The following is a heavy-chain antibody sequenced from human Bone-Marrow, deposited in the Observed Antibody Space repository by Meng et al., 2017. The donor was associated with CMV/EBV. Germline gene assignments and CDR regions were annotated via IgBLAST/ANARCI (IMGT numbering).Heavy chain of an antibody. CDR1: GYSFSNYY. CDR2: INPSGGNT. V-gene: IGHV1-46*01. J-gene: IGHJ5*02. D-gene: IGHD1-26*01. CDR3: ARGHFVMRRMWELRDWFDP. Sequence: ASVKVSCKAFGYSFSNYYIHWVRQAPGQGLEWMGIINPSGGNTVYAQKFQGRVTMTRDTSTSTVYMELSSLRSEDTAVYYCARGHFVMRRMWELRDWFDPWGQGTLVTVSS.